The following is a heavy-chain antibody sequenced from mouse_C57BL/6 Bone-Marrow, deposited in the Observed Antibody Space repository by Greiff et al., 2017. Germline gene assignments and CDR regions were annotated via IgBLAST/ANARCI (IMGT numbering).Heavy chain of an antibody. Sequence: QVQLQQSGAELVKPGASVKISCTASGYAFSSYWMNWVKQRPGKSLAWMGQIYPGDGDTNYNGKFKGKATMTADTSSSTTYMTLSSLTSDDSAVDFWARGAYWGQGTLVTVSA. CDR3: ARGAY. CDR2: IYPGDGDT. J-gene: IGHJ3*01. V-gene: IGHV1-80*01. CDR1: GYAFSSYW.